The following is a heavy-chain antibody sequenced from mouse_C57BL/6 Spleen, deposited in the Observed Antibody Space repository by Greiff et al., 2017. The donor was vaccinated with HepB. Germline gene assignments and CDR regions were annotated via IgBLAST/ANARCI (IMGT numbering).Heavy chain of an antibody. Sequence: EVQLQQSGPVLVKPGASVKMSCKASGYTFTDYYMNWVKQSHGKSLEWIGVINPYNGGTSYNQKFKGKATLTVDKSSSTAYMELNSLTSEDSAVYYCDLYSSSYEAKDYWGQGTSVTVSS. CDR3: DLYSSSYEAKDY. V-gene: IGHV1-19*01. D-gene: IGHD1-1*01. CDR2: INPYNGGT. CDR1: GYTFTDYY. J-gene: IGHJ4*01.